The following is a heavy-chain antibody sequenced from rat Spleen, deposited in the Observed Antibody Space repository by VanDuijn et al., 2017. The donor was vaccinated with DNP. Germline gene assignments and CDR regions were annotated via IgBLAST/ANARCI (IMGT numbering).Heavy chain of an antibody. CDR3: ATLTTEGIDLAY. V-gene: IGHV5-27*01. Sequence: EVQLVESGGGLVQPGRSLKLSCAASGFSFSYYYMAWVRQAPTKGLEWVAYIGSDGYAPYYGDSVKGRFAISRDNAKSTLYLQMNSLRSDDMATYYCATLTTEGIDLAYWGQGTLVTVSS. J-gene: IGHJ3*01. D-gene: IGHD1-11*01. CDR2: IGSDGYAP. CDR1: GFSFSYYY.